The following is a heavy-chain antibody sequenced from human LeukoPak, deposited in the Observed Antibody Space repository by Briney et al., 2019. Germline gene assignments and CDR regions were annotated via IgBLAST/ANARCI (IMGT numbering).Heavy chain of an antibody. CDR1: GGSISNNY. CDR2: IYSSGSS. CDR3: ARGPFASAHWSGP. Sequence: PSETLSLTCTVSGGSISNNYWSWIRQPAGKGLEWIGRIYSSGSSNYNPSLKSRVTMSADTSKNQFSLKLSSVTAADTAVYYCARGPFASAHWSGPWGQGTLVTVYS. J-gene: IGHJ5*02. V-gene: IGHV4-4*07.